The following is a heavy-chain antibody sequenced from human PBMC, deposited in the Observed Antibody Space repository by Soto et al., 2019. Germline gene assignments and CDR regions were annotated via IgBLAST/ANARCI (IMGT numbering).Heavy chain of an antibody. CDR3: AREISAGDPDEDYYYDYGMDV. CDR1: GGSISSDY. D-gene: IGHD2-21*02. CDR2: IYYTGST. Sequence: QVQLQESGPGLVKPSETLSLTCTVSGGSISSDYWSWIRQPPGKGLEWIGNIYYTGSTNYNPSLKSRVTISVDTPTNQVALKLSSVTAADTAVYYCAREISAGDPDEDYYYDYGMDVWGQGTTVTVSS. V-gene: IGHV4-59*01. J-gene: IGHJ6*02.